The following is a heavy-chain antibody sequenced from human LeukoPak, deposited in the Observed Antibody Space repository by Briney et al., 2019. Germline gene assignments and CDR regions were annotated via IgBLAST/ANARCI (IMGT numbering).Heavy chain of an antibody. V-gene: IGHV1-46*01. J-gene: IGHJ4*02. CDR3: ARVAVWFGESKHYYFDY. D-gene: IGHD3-10*01. Sequence: GASVKVSCKASGYTFTGYYMHWVRQAPGQGLEWMGWINPSGGSTSYAQKFQGRVTMTRDTSTSTVYMELSSLRSEDTAVYYCARVAVWFGESKHYYFDYWGQGTLVTVSS. CDR1: GYTFTGYY. CDR2: INPSGGST.